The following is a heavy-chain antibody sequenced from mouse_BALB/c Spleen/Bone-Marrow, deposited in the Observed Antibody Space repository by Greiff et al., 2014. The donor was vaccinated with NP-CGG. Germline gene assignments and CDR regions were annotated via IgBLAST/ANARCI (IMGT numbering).Heavy chain of an antibody. CDR2: IYPYNGGT. Sequence: EVNLVESGPELVKPGASVKISCKASGYTFTDYNMHWVKQSHGKSLEWIGYIYPYNGGTGYNQKFKTKATLTVDNSSSTAYMELRSLTSDDSAVYYCARKDYDSFFDYWGQRTTLTVSS. D-gene: IGHD2-4*01. CDR3: ARKDYDSFFDY. CDR1: GYTFTDYN. J-gene: IGHJ2*01. V-gene: IGHV1S29*02.